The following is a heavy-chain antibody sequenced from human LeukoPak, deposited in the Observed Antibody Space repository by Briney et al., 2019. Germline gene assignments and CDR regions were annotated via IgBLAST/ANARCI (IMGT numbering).Heavy chain of an antibody. J-gene: IGHJ4*02. CDR1: GDSINSLDL. CDR2: MYLSGTT. D-gene: IGHD3-10*01. Sequence: SGTLSLTCTVSGDSINSLDLWSWVRQPPGKGLEWIGEMYLSGTTHSNPSVKSRVTISIDKSKNQFFLNLSSVTAADTAVYFCARGGGFYGSGTTHFDYWGQGTLVTVSS. CDR3: ARGGGFYGSGTTHFDY. V-gene: IGHV4-4*02.